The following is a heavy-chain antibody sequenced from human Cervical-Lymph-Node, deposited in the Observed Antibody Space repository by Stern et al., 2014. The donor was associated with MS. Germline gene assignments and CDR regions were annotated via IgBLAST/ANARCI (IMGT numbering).Heavy chain of an antibody. CDR3: AREHNWNYFDL. J-gene: IGHJ4*02. D-gene: IGHD1-1*01. V-gene: IGHV4-30-2*01. Sequence: QLQLQESGSGLVKPSQTLSLTCLVSGGSITSNGDSWSWIRQPPGKGLGWIGSIYHGGRSYYNPSLRSRLSMSVDQSKNQFSLRLTSVTAADTAVYFCAREHNWNYFDLWGQGTLVSVSP. CDR2: IYHGGRS. CDR1: GGSITSNGDS.